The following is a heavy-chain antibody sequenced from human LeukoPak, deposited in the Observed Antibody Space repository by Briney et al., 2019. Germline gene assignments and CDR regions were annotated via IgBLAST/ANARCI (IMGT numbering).Heavy chain of an antibody. Sequence: ASVKVSCKASGGTFSSYAISWVRQAPGQGLEWMGRIIHIFGTTNYAQKFQGRVTITTDESTSTAYMELSSLRSEDTAVYYCARGYCSGGSCYPESPWFDPWGQGTLVTVSS. CDR1: GGTFSSYA. CDR2: IIHIFGTT. J-gene: IGHJ5*02. D-gene: IGHD2-15*01. CDR3: ARGYCSGGSCYPESPWFDP. V-gene: IGHV1-69*05.